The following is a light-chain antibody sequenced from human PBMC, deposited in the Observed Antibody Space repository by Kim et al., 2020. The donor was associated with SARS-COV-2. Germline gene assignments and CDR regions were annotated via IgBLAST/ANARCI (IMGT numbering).Light chain of an antibody. V-gene: IGLV1-47*01. CDR2: RNN. Sequence: ELTQPPSASGTPGQRVTISCSGSSSNIGSNYVYWYQQLPGTAPKLLIYRNNQRPSGVPDRFSGSKSGTSASLAISGLRSDDEADYYCAAWDDSLSGYVFGTGTKVTVL. J-gene: IGLJ1*01. CDR1: SSNIGSNY. CDR3: AAWDDSLSGYV.